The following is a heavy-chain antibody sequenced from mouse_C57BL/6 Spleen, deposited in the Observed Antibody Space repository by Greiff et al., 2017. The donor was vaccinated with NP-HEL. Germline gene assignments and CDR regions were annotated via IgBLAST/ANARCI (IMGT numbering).Heavy chain of an antibody. CDR1: GYSFTSYY. V-gene: IGHV1-66*01. CDR2: IYPGSGNT. Sequence: VQLQQSGPELVKPGASVKISCKASGYSFTSYYIHWVKQRPGPGLEWIGWIYPGSGNTKYNEKFKGKATLTADTSSSTAYMQLSSLTSEDSAVYYCAKGANWSYGYFDVWGTGTTVTVSS. CDR3: AKGANWSYGYFDV. D-gene: IGHD4-1*01. J-gene: IGHJ1*03.